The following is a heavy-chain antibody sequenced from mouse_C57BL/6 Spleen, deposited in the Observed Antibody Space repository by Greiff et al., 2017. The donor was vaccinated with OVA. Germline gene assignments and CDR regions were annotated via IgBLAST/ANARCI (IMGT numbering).Heavy chain of an antibody. CDR3: VRQDYYGSGYYAMDY. Sequence: EVKLMESGGGLVQPKGSLKLSCAASGFSFNTYAMNWVRQAPGKGLEWVARIRSKSNNYATYYADSVKDRFTISRDDSESMLYLQMNNLKTEDTAMYYCVRQDYYGSGYYAMDYWGQGTSVTVSS. V-gene: IGHV10-1*01. CDR1: GFSFNTYA. CDR2: IRSKSNNYAT. D-gene: IGHD1-1*01. J-gene: IGHJ4*01.